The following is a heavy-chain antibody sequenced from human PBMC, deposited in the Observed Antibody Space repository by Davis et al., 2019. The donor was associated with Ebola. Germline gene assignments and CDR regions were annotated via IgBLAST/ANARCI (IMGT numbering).Heavy chain of an antibody. CDR3: AKPPIEYDFWSGYYEHFDY. J-gene: IGHJ4*02. Sequence: GGSLRLSCAASGFTSNNYVMNWVRQAPGKGLEWVSAITGSGGTTYYADSVKGRFTISKDNSKNTLYLQMNSLRAEDTDVYYCAKPPIEYDFWSGYYEHFDYWGQGTLVTVSS. V-gene: IGHV3-23*01. CDR2: ITGSGGTT. D-gene: IGHD3-3*01. CDR1: GFTSNNYV.